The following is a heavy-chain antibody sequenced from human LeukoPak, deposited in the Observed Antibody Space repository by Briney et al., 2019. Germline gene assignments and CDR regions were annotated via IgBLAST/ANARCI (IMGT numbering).Heavy chain of an antibody. J-gene: IGHJ4*02. V-gene: IGHV1-46*01. CDR1: GYTFTSYY. D-gene: IGHD6-13*01. CDR2: INPSGGST. Sequence: ASVKVSCKASGYTFTSYYIHWVRQAPGQGREGMGIINPSGGSTNYAQRFQGRVTMTRDTSTSTIYMELNSLRSEDTAVYYCARDLDSSSWSICYFDYWGQGTLVTVFS. CDR3: ARDLDSSSWSICYFDY.